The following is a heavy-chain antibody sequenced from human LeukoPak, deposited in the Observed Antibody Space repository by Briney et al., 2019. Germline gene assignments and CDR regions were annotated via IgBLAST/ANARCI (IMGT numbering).Heavy chain of an antibody. J-gene: IGHJ4*02. CDR1: GYSFTSYW. CDR3: ARGTDILTGYYEDYFDY. D-gene: IGHD3-9*01. V-gene: IGHV5-51*01. CDR2: IYPGDSDT. Sequence: GESLKISCKGSGYSFTSYWIGWVRQMPGKGLEWMGIIYPGDSDTRYSPSFQGQVTISADKSISTAYLQWGSLKASDTAMYYCARGTDILTGYYEDYFDYWGQGTLVTVSS.